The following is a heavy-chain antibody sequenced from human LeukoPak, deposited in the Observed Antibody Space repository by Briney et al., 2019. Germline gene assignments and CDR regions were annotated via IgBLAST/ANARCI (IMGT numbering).Heavy chain of an antibody. V-gene: IGHV4-39*07. Sequence: SETLSLTCTVSGGSISSSSYYWGWIRQPPGKGLEWIGSIYYSGSTYYNPSLKSRVTISVDTSKNQFSLKLSSVTAADTAVYYCARGLYYYGSGSYYNVPPDYWGQGTLVTVSS. CDR1: GGSISSSSYY. D-gene: IGHD3-10*01. CDR2: IYYSGST. CDR3: ARGLYYYGSGSYYNVPPDY. J-gene: IGHJ4*02.